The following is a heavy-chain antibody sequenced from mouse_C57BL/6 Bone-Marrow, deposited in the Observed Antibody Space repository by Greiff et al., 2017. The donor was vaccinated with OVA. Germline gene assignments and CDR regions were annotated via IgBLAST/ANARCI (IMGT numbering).Heavy chain of an antibody. CDR1: GYTFTSYG. D-gene: IGHD1-1*01. J-gene: IGHJ1*03. Sequence: VKLVESGAELARPGASVKLSCKASGYTFTSYGISWVKQRTGQGLEWIGEIYPRSGNTYYNEKFKGKATLTVDKSSSTAYMELRGLTSEDSAVYFCARRDYYGGREVSYWYVDVWGTGTTVTVSS. CDR3: ARRDYYGGREVSYWYVDV. V-gene: IGHV1-81*01. CDR2: IYPRSGNT.